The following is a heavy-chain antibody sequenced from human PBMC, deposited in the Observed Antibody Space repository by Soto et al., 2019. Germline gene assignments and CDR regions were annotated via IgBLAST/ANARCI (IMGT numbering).Heavy chain of an antibody. J-gene: IGHJ4*02. Sequence: SETLSLTCAVSGGSISSGGYSWSWIRQPPGKGLEWIGYVFHSGSTYYSPSLQSRVTISIDGSKNQFYLELASVTAADTAVYYCDRGSYGGGSDHWGQGILLTVSS. CDR3: DRGSYGGGSDH. CDR2: VFHSGST. D-gene: IGHD5-18*01. V-gene: IGHV4-30-2*01. CDR1: GGSISSGGYS.